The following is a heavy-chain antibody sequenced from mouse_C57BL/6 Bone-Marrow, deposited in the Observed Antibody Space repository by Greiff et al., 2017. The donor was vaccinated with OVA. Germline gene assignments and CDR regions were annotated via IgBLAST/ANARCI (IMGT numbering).Heavy chain of an antibody. CDR1: GYTFTSYG. D-gene: IGHD1-1*01. Sequence: VQLQESGAELARPGASVKLSCKASGYTFTSYGISWVKQRTGQGLEWIGEIYPRSGNTYYNEKVKGKATLTADKSSSTAYMELRSLTSEDSAVYFCAREILRFAYWGQGTLVTVSA. CDR3: AREILRFAY. CDR2: IYPRSGNT. J-gene: IGHJ3*01. V-gene: IGHV1-81*01.